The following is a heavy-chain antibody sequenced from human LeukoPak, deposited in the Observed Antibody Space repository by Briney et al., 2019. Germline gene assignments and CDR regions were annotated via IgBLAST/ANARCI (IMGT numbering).Heavy chain of an antibody. D-gene: IGHD3-3*01. V-gene: IGHV4-39*01. CDR2: IYYSGST. J-gene: IGHJ5*02. Sequence: PSETLSLTCTVSGGSISSDSYYWGWIRQPPGKGLEWIGTIYYSGSTYYNPSLRSPVTISVDTSKNQFSLKLNSATAADTAVYYCARRFADFRFDPWGQGTLVTVSS. CDR1: GGSISSDSYY. CDR3: ARRFADFRFDP.